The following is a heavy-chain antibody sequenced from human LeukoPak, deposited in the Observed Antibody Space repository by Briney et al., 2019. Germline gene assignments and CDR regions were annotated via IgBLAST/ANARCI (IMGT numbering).Heavy chain of an antibody. J-gene: IGHJ4*02. Sequence: GGSLRLSCAASGFTFSDYYMSWIRQAPGKGLEWVSYISSSGSTIYYADSVKGRFTISRDNAKNSLYLQMNSLRAEDTAVYYCARDSDYDFWSGYCDYWGQGTLVTVSS. CDR2: ISSSGSTI. CDR1: GFTFSDYY. D-gene: IGHD3-3*01. CDR3: ARDSDYDFWSGYCDY. V-gene: IGHV3-11*01.